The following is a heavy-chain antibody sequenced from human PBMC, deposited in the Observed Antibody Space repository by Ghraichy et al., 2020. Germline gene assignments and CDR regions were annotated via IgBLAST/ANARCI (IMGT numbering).Heavy chain of an antibody. J-gene: IGHJ4*02. CDR3: ARVGLLGDYFDY. V-gene: IGHV3-30*04. D-gene: IGHD1-26*01. CDR2: ISSDGSDE. Sequence: KTLSLTCAASGFTFSSYAMHWVRQAPGKGLEWVALISSDGSDEYYADSVKGRFTISRDNSKKRLYLQMNSLKPEDTAVYYCARVGLLGDYFDYWGQGTLVTVSS. CDR1: GFTFSSYA.